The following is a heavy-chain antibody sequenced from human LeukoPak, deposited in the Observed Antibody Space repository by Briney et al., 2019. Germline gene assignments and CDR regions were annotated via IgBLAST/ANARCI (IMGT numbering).Heavy chain of an antibody. CDR1: GYTFTSYG. J-gene: IGHJ4*02. V-gene: IGHV1-18*01. CDR2: IKGYNGDT. D-gene: IGHD1-26*01. Sequence: ASVKVSCKASGYTFTSYGISWVRQAPGQGLEWMGWIKGYNGDTNYAQKFQGRVTVTTDTSTSTAYMELRSLRSDDTAVYYCAREGGIVGALDYWGQGTLVTVSS. CDR3: AREGGIVGALDY.